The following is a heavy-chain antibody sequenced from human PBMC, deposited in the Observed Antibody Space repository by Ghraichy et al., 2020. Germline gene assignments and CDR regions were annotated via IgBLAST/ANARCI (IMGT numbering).Heavy chain of an antibody. V-gene: IGHV4-59*01. CDR1: GGSISSYY. CDR2: IYYSGST. Sequence: CTVSGGSISSYYWSWIRQPPGKGLEWIGYIYYSGSTNYNPSLKSRVTISVDTSKNQFSLKLSSVTAADTAVYYCAREFGELFDYWGQGTLVTVSS. CDR3: AREFGELFDY. J-gene: IGHJ4*02. D-gene: IGHD3-10*01.